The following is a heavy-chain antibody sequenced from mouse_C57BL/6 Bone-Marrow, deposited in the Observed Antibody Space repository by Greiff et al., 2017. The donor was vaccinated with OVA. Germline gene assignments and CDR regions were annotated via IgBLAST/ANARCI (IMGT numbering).Heavy chain of an antibody. Sequence: EVKVVESGGDLVKPGGSLKLSCAASGFTFSSYGMSWVRQTPDKRLEWVATISSGGSYTYYPDSVKGRFTISRDNAMYTLYLHMSSLTSGDTALYYCARQGYWGQGTLVTVSA. CDR2: ISSGGSYT. CDR1: GFTFSSYG. J-gene: IGHJ3*01. CDR3: ARQGY. V-gene: IGHV5-6*01.